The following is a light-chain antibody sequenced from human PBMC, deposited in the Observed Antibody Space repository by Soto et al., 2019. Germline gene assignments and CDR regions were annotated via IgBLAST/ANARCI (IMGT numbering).Light chain of an antibody. Sequence: EIVLTQSPGTLSLTPGERATLSCRARQSVSSGHLAWYQQKPGQAPRLLIYGASSRATGIPDRFSGSGSGTDFTLTISRLEPEDFAVYYCHQYDTSPLTFGGGTEVEIK. CDR3: HQYDTSPLT. CDR2: GAS. V-gene: IGKV3-20*01. J-gene: IGKJ4*01. CDR1: QSVSSGH.